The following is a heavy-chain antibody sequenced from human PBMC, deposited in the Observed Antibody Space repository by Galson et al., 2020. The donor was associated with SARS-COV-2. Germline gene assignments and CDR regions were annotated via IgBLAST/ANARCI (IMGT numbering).Heavy chain of an antibody. D-gene: IGHD6-19*01. CDR3: AGWYIRF. Sequence: GGSLRLSCAASGFPFSTSYMSWVRQAPGKGLEWLSYIGGSSDVIKYADSVKGRFTISRDNAKNLLYLQMNSLRDEETAVYYCAGWYIRFWGQGTLVTVSS. V-gene: IGHV3-48*02. CDR2: IGGSSDVI. CDR1: GFPFSTSY. J-gene: IGHJ4*02.